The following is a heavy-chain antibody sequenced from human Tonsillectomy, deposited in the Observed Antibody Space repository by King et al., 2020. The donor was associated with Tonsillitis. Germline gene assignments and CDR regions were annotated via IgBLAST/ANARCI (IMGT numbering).Heavy chain of an antibody. D-gene: IGHD4/OR15-4a*01. Sequence: QLQESGPGLVKPSETLSLTCTVSGGSISSSSYYWGWLRQPPGKGLEWIGSIYYSGSTYYNPSLKSRVTISVDTSKNQFSLKLSSLTAADTAVYFCARQYDYGPPYYYYYYMDVWGKGTTVTVSS. V-gene: IGHV4-39*01. J-gene: IGHJ6*03. CDR3: ARQYDYGPPYYYYYYMDV. CDR1: GGSISSSSYY. CDR2: IYYSGST.